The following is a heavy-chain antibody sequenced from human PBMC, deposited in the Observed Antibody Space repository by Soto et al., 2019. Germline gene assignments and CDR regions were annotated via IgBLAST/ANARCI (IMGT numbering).Heavy chain of an antibody. D-gene: IGHD2-8*02. J-gene: IGHJ4*02. CDR1: GYTFSSYA. CDR3: ARDTGDGTFGF. V-gene: IGHV1-3*01. Sequence: QVHLVQSGSEVRKPGASVKVSCKASGYTFSSYAIHWVRQAPGQRLEWMGWINAGYGNTKSSQKFQDRVTISRDTSASTAYLELTSLRSEDTAVYYCARDTGDGTFGFWGQGTLVTVSS. CDR2: INAGYGNT.